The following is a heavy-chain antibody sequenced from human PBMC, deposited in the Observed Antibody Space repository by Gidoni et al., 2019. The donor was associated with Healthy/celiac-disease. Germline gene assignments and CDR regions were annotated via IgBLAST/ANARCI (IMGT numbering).Heavy chain of an antibody. CDR1: GGSISSYY. J-gene: IGHJ3*02. Sequence: QVQLQESGPGLVKPSETLSLTCTVSGGSISSYYWSWIRQPPGKGLEWIGYIYYSGSTNYNPSLKSRVTISVDTSKNQFSLKLSSVTAADTAVYYCAGGPWELRNAFDIWGQGTMVTVSS. V-gene: IGHV4-59*08. CDR2: IYYSGST. D-gene: IGHD1-26*01. CDR3: AGGPWELRNAFDI.